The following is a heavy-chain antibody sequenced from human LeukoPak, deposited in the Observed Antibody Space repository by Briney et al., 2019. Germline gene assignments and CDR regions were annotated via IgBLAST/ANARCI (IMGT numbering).Heavy chain of an antibody. CDR1: GFTASSNF. D-gene: IGHD3-10*01. J-gene: IGHJ4*02. V-gene: IGHV3-53*01. CDR2: LYSGGDT. Sequence: GGSLRLSCAASGFTASSNFMSWVRQAPGKGLEWVSVLYSGGDTYYADSVKGRFTISRDNSKNTLYLQMNSLRAEDTAVYYCARTSGSYLYFDFWGQGTLVTVSS. CDR3: ARTSGSYLYFDF.